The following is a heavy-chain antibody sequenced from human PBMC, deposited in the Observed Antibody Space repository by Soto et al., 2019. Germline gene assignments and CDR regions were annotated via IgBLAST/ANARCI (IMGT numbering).Heavy chain of an antibody. V-gene: IGHV4-39*01. CDR2: IYYSGST. CDR3: AAELYERGDCCHFDY. CDR1: GGSISSSSYY. J-gene: IGHJ4*02. D-gene: IGHD2-21*02. Sequence: SETLSLTCTVSGGSISSSSYYWGWIRQPPGKGLEWIGSIYYSGSTYYNPSLKSRVTISVDTSKNQFSLKLSSVTAADTAVYYCAAELYERGDCCHFDYWGQGTLVTVSS.